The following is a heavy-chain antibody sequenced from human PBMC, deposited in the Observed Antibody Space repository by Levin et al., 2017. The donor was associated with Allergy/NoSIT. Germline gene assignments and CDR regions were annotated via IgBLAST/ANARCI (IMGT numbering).Heavy chain of an antibody. CDR1: GFTFSSYS. D-gene: IGHD6-13*01. Sequence: GESLKISCAASGFTFSSYSMNWVRQAPGKGLEWVSSISSSSSYIYYADSVKGRFTISRDNAKNSLYLQMNSLRAEDTAVYYCARDPAHESGIAAAGTYDAFDIWGQGTMVTVSS. V-gene: IGHV3-21*01. J-gene: IGHJ3*02. CDR2: ISSSSSYI. CDR3: ARDPAHESGIAAAGTYDAFDI.